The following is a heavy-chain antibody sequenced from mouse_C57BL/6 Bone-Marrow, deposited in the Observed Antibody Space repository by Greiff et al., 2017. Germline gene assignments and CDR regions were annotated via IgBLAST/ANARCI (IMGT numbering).Heavy chain of an antibody. D-gene: IGHD3-2*02. CDR2: IYPGSGST. V-gene: IGHV1-55*01. CDR3: ARNSSGGGWFAY. J-gene: IGHJ3*01. Sequence: VQLQQPGAELVKPGDSVKMSCKASGYTFTSYWITWVKQRPGQGLEWIGDIYPGSGSTNYNEKFKSKATLTVDTSSSTAYMQLSSLTSEDSAVYYCARNSSGGGWFAYWGQGTLVTVSA. CDR1: GYTFTSYW.